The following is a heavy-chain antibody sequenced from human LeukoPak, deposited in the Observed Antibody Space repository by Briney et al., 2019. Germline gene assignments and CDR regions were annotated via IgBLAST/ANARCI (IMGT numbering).Heavy chain of an antibody. CDR1: GFNYSSYT. V-gene: IGHV3-48*01. CDR2: ISASRGIT. D-gene: IGHD3-10*01. J-gene: IGHJ4*02. Sequence: PGGSLRLSCAASGFNYSSYTMNWVRQAPGMGLEWLSYISASRGITYYADSVKGRFTISRDNSRNTQYLQMNSLRAEDTAVYYCATHYYYSSGSWKDGYYFDYWGQGTLVTVSS. CDR3: ATHYYYSSGSWKDGYYFDY.